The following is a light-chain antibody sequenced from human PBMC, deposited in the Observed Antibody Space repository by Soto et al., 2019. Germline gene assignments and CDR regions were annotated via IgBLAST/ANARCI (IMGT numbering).Light chain of an antibody. CDR3: QQRSNWPPIT. CDR1: QGIGDT. V-gene: IGKV3-11*01. Sequence: EVVMTQSPATLSVSPGEGVTLSCRASQGIGDTLAWYQHKPGQTPRLLIYDASNRATGIPARFSGSGSGTDFTLTISSLEPEDFAVYYCQQRSNWPPITFGQGTQLEIK. CDR2: DAS. J-gene: IGKJ5*01.